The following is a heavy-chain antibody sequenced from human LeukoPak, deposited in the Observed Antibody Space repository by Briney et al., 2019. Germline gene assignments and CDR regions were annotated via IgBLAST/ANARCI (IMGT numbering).Heavy chain of an antibody. D-gene: IGHD3-9*01. CDR2: ISSSGSTI. CDR1: GFTFSDYY. Sequence: SGGSLRLSCAASGFTFSDYYMSWIRQAPGKGLEWVSYISSSGSTIYYADSVKGRFTISRDNAKNSLYLQMNSLRAEDTAVYYCARGVRDILSGYYTDYYFYYMDVWGKGTTVTVSS. CDR3: ARGVRDILSGYYTDYYFYYMDV. V-gene: IGHV3-11*04. J-gene: IGHJ6*03.